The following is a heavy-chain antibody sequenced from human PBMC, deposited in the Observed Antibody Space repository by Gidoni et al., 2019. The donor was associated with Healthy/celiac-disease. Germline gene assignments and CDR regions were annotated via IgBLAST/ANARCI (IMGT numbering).Heavy chain of an antibody. V-gene: IGHV3-30*04. CDR2: ISYDGSNK. CDR3: ARDKVVVIAGHYYDYGMDV. Sequence: QVQLVESGGGVVQPGRSLRLSCAASGFTFSSYAMHWVRQAPGKGLEWVAVISYDGSNKYYADSVKGRFTISRDNSKNTLYLQMNSLRAEDTAVYYCARDKVVVIAGHYYDYGMDVWGQGTTVTVSS. CDR1: GFTFSSYA. D-gene: IGHD2-21*01. J-gene: IGHJ6*02.